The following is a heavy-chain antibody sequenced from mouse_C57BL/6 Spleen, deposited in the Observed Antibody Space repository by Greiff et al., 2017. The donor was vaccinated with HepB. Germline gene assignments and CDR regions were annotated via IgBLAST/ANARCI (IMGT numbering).Heavy chain of an antibody. CDR1: GYSITSDY. J-gene: IGHJ1*03. CDR3: ARSYYYGSSYPWYFDV. V-gene: IGHV3-8*01. D-gene: IGHD1-1*01. Sequence: VQLQQSGPGLAKPSQTLSLTCSVPGYSITSDYWNWIRKFPGNKLEYMGYISYSGSTYYNPSLKSRISITRDTSKNQYYLQLNSVTTEDTATYYCARSYYYGSSYPWYFDVWGTGTTVTVSS. CDR2: ISYSGST.